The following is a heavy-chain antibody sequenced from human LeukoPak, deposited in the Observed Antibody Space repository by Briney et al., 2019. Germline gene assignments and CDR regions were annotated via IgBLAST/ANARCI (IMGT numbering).Heavy chain of an antibody. CDR2: TYYRSKLYN. Sequence: SQTLSLTCAFSGDSVSNSDPAGNWIRQSPSRGLEWLGRTYYRSKLYNDYAVYVKGRITINPDTSKNQFSLQLNSVTPEDTVMYYCARWGHKQAAFDIWGQGTMVIVSS. V-gene: IGHV6-1*01. CDR1: GDSVSNSDPA. CDR3: ARWGHKQAAFDI. D-gene: IGHD3-16*01. J-gene: IGHJ3*02.